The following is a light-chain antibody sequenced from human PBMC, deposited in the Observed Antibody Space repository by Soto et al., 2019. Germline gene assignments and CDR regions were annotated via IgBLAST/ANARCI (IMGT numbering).Light chain of an antibody. J-gene: IGKJ2*01. Sequence: EIQMTQSPSSLSASLGDRVTITWQASQDINDYSNWYQQKPGKAPRLLIYGASFLEVGVPSRFSGSGSGTHFTLTISSLQPEDVATYYCQQYDSLPYTFGQGTRLKIK. V-gene: IGKV1-33*01. CDR2: GAS. CDR1: QDINDY. CDR3: QQYDSLPYT.